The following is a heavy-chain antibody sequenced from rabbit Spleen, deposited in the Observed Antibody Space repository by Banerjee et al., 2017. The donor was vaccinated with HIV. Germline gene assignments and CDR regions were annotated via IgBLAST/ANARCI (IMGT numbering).Heavy chain of an antibody. CDR1: GFTLSSYW. Sequence: QEQLEESGGDLVKPEGSLTLTCTASGFTLSSYWICWVRQTPGKGLEWIACIYGGSSGTTYYASWAKGRFTISKTSSTAVTLQMTSLTAADTATYFCARGPNSNGDGYELWGQGTLVTVS. D-gene: IGHD6-1*01. CDR3: ARGPNSNGDGYEL. V-gene: IGHV1S45*01. J-gene: IGHJ6*01. CDR2: IYGGSSGTT.